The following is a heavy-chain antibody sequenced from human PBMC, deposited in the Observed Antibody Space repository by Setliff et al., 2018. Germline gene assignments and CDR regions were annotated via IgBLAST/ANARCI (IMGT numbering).Heavy chain of an antibody. Sequence: GGSLRLSCEASGFTFSHYPMHWVRQAPGKGLEWVAVILYDGSNEYYADSVKGRFTISRDNAKNTVYLQMNSLRAEDTAVYYCARVGEYRFLEWFMNYYYNYMDAWGKGTTVTVSS. CDR1: GFTFSHYP. V-gene: IGHV3-30*04. CDR3: ARVGEYRFLEWFMNYYYNYMDA. CDR2: ILYDGSNE. D-gene: IGHD3-3*01. J-gene: IGHJ6*03.